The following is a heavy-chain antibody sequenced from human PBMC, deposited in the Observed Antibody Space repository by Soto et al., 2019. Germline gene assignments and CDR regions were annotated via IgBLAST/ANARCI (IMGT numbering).Heavy chain of an antibody. J-gene: IGHJ4*02. CDR2: VNNGGGGT. CDR1: GFTFSNYA. V-gene: IGHV3-23*01. Sequence: EVLLLDSGGGLVQPGGSLRLSCAASGFTFSNYAMTWVRQAPGKGPEWLSTVNNGGGGTYYADSVKGRFTISRDNSRNTLYLQVSSLRAEDTAVYYCAKERLGRGIDYWGQGILVTVSS. CDR3: AKERLGRGIDY. D-gene: IGHD3-10*01.